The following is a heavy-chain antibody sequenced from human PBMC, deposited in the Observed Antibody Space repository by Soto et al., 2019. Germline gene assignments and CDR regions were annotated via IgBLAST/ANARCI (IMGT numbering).Heavy chain of an antibody. D-gene: IGHD6-19*01. V-gene: IGHV4-39*01. CDR2: IYYSGST. Sequence: SETLSVTCTVSGGSISSSSYYWGWIRQPPGKGLEWIGSIYYSGSTYYNPSLKSRVTISVDTSKNQFSLKLSSVTAADTAVYYCARHVAGYSSGLDYWGQGTLVTVSS. J-gene: IGHJ4*02. CDR3: ARHVAGYSSGLDY. CDR1: GGSISSSSYY.